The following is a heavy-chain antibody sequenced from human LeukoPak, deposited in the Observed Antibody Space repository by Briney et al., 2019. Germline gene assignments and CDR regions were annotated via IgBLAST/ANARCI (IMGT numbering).Heavy chain of an antibody. CDR2: ISGTGGSP. J-gene: IGHJ4*02. CDR3: AKPSGNYFPFDY. Sequence: GGPLRLSCAASGFTFTSYGMSWVRQAPGKGLEWVSSISGTGGSPYYADSVKGRFTISRDNSENTVYLQMNSLRAEDTAVYYCAKPSGNYFPFDYWGQGTLVTVSS. V-gene: IGHV3-23*01. CDR1: GFTFTSYG. D-gene: IGHD2/OR15-2a*01.